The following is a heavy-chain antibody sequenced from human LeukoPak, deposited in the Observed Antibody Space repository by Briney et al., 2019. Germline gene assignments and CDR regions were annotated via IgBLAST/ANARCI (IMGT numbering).Heavy chain of an antibody. J-gene: IGHJ4*02. D-gene: IGHD4-17*01. CDR2: ISGSGGST. CDR1: GFTVSSNY. Sequence: GGSLRLSCAASGFTVSSNYFSWVRQAPGKGLEWVSAISGSGGSTYYADSVKGRFTISRDNSKNTLYLQMNSLRAEDTAVYYCAKDLTGYGDYGDVTWGQGTLVTVSS. CDR3: AKDLTGYGDYGDVT. V-gene: IGHV3-23*01.